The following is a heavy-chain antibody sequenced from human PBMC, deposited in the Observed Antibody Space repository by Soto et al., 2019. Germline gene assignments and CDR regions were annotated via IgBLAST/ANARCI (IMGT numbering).Heavy chain of an antibody. Sequence: SVTLSLTCALSGSSISSGGYSWSWIWQTPGKGLEWIGYIFHSGSSYYNPSLKSRVTISVDRSKNQFSLKLSSVTAADTAVYYCARAHYGDYGYGMDVWGQGTTVTVSS. D-gene: IGHD4-17*01. CDR1: GSSISSGGYS. V-gene: IGHV4-30-2*01. J-gene: IGHJ6*02. CDR2: IFHSGSS. CDR3: ARAHYGDYGYGMDV.